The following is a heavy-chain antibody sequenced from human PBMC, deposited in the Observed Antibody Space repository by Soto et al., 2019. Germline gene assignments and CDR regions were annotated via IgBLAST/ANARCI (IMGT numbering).Heavy chain of an antibody. CDR1: GYTFTSYY. CDR3: ARDPHSLGAYERPQNYYYGMDV. V-gene: IGHV1-2*04. J-gene: IGHJ6*02. Sequence: GASVKVSCKESGYTFTSYYMHWVRQAPGQGLEWMGWINPNSGGTNYAQKFQGWVTMTRDTSISTAYMELSRLRSDDTAVYYCARDPHSLGAYERPQNYYYGMDVWGQGTTVTVSS. CDR2: INPNSGGT. D-gene: IGHD5-12*01.